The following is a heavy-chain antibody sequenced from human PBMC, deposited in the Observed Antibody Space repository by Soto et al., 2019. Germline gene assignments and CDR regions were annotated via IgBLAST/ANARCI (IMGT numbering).Heavy chain of an antibody. V-gene: IGHV4-4*02. J-gene: IGHJ6*02. D-gene: IGHD6-13*01. CDR3: ARDGAAAGTLGGSYYYYGMDV. CDR1: GGSISSSNW. Sequence: QVQLQESGPGLVKPSGTLSLTCAVSGGSISSSNWWSWVRQPPGKGLEWIGEIYHSGSTNYNPSLKSRVTISVDKSKNQFSLKLSSVTAADTAVYYCARDGAAAGTLGGSYYYYGMDVWGQGTTVTVSS. CDR2: IYHSGST.